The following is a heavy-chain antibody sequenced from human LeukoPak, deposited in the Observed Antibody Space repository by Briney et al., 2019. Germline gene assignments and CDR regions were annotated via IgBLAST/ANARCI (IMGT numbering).Heavy chain of an antibody. Sequence: SETLSLTCTVSGGSIRGLYWSWIRQPPGKGLEWIGYIYYSGCTTYNPSLKSRVTISVDTSKNQFSLRLRSVTAADTALYYCARGYAYGDTGSFDYWGQGALVTVSS. CDR3: ARGYAYGDTGSFDY. CDR1: GGSIRGLY. CDR2: IYYSGCT. D-gene: IGHD4-17*01. J-gene: IGHJ4*02. V-gene: IGHV4-59*01.